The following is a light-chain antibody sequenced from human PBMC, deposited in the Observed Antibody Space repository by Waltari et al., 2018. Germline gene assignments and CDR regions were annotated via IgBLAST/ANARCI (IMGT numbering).Light chain of an antibody. CDR1: QSLLHSSGYSS. CDR2: LGS. V-gene: IGKV2-28*01. Sequence: DIVMTQSPLSLPVTPGEPASISCRSSQSLLHSSGYSSLSWYLQKPGQSPQLLIYLGSNRASGVPDRFSGSGSGTDFTLKISRVEAEDVGVYYCMQALQTPYTFGQGTKLEIK. J-gene: IGKJ2*01. CDR3: MQALQTPYT.